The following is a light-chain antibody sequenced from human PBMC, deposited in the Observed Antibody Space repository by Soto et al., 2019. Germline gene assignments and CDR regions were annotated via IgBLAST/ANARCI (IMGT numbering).Light chain of an antibody. CDR1: QSLLQSNGNNH. CDR2: LAS. J-gene: IGKJ5*01. Sequence: DIVLTQSPLSLPVTPGEPAPISCRSSQSLLQSNGNNHVDWYLQRPGQSPQLLLYLASSRASGVPDRFSGSGSGTEFSPEISRVEAEDVGVYYCLQAAQSPLTFGQGTRLEIK. V-gene: IGKV2-28*01. CDR3: LQAAQSPLT.